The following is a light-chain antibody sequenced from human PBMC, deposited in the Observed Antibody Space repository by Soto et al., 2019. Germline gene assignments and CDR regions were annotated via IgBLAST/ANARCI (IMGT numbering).Light chain of an antibody. CDR1: QSISTL. CDR3: QQYKRPPYT. CDR2: DAS. J-gene: IGKJ2*01. V-gene: IGKV1-5*01. Sequence: DIQMTQSPSTLSASVGDRVTITCRASQSISTLLAWYQQKPGKAPKLLIYDASSLENGDPARFSGSGSGTEFTLAISSLQSDNFATYYCQQYKRPPYTFGPGTRMEIK.